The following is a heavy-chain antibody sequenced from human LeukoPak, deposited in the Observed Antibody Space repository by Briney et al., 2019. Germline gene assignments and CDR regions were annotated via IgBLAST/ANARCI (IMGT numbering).Heavy chain of an antibody. D-gene: IGHD3-3*01. Sequence: ASVKVSCKASGGTFSSYAISWVRQAPGEGLEWTGGIIPIFGTANYAQKFQGRVTITADESTSTAYMELSSLRSEDTAVYYCARGQGLFWSGFYYYYYGMDVWGQGTTVTVSS. V-gene: IGHV1-69*13. CDR3: ARGQGLFWSGFYYYYYGMDV. CDR2: IIPIFGTA. CDR1: GGTFSSYA. J-gene: IGHJ6*02.